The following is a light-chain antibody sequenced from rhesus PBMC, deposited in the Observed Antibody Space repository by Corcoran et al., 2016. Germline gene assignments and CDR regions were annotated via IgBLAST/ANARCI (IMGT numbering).Light chain of an antibody. Sequence: DIQMTQSPSSLSASVGDTVTITCRASQGISSWLAWYQQKPGETTKHLIYKASSLQTGVPSRFSGRGSGTDFKITISSLQSEDFATYFCQHEYSRPWTFGQGTKVEIK. J-gene: IGKJ1*01. V-gene: IGKV1-22*01. CDR2: KAS. CDR1: QGISSW. CDR3: QHEYSRPWT.